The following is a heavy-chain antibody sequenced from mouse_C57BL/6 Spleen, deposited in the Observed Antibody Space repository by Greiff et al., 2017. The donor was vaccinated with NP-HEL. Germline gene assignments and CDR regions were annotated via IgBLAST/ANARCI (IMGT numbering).Heavy chain of an antibody. J-gene: IGHJ2*01. D-gene: IGHD3-2*02. CDR1: GYSITSGYY. V-gene: IGHV3-6*01. Sequence: ESGPGLVKPSQSLSLTCSVTGYSITSGYYWNWIRQFPGNKLEWMGYISYDGSNNYNPSLKNRISITRDTSKNQFFLKLNSVTTEDTATYYCARDQDALDYWGQGTTLTVSS. CDR3: ARDQDALDY. CDR2: ISYDGSN.